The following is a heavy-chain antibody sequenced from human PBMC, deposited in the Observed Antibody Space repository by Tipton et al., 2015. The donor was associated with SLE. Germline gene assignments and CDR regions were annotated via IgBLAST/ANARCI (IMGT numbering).Heavy chain of an antibody. J-gene: IGHJ6*03. CDR3: ARISPLLYCGGDCYYYYYMDV. CDR2: IYYSGST. V-gene: IGHV4-31*03. CDR1: GGSINSGGYY. Sequence: TLSLTCTVSGGSINSGGYYWSWIRQHPGKGLEWIGYIYYSGSTYYNPSLKSRVTISVDTSKNQFSLKLSSVTAADTAVYYCARISPLLYCGGDCYYYYYMDVWGKGTTVTVSS. D-gene: IGHD2-21*01.